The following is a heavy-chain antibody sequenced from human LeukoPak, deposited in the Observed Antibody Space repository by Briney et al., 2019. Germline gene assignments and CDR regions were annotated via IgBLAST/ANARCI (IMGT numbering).Heavy chain of an antibody. V-gene: IGHV3-48*01. J-gene: IGHJ3*02. CDR1: GFTFSSYS. Sequence: PGGSLRLSCAASGFTFSSYSMNWVRQAPGKGLEWVSYISSSSSTIYYADSVKGRFTISRDNAKNSLYLQMNSLRAEDTAVYYCASLNYYDSSGGFDIWGQGTMVTVSS. CDR2: ISSSSSTI. CDR3: ASLNYYDSSGGFDI. D-gene: IGHD3-22*01.